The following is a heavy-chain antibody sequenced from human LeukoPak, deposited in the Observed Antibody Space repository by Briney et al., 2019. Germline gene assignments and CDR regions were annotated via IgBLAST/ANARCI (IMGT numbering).Heavy chain of an antibody. D-gene: IGHD2/OR15-2a*01. CDR1: GGSISSSSYY. CDR2: IYYSGST. J-gene: IGHJ4*02. Sequence: SETLSLTCTVSGGSISSSSYYWSWIRQPPGKGLEWIGYIYYSGSTNYNPSLKSRVTISVDTSKNQFSLKLSSVTAADTAVYYCARVGWERGYYFLHWGQGTLVTVSS. V-gene: IGHV4-61*01. CDR3: ARVGWERGYYFLH.